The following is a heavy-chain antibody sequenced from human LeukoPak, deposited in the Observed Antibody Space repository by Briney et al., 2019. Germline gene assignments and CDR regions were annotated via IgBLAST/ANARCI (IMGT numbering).Heavy chain of an antibody. CDR1: GYTFTAYH. V-gene: IGHV1-18*04. Sequence: ASVKVSCKASGYTFTAYHMHWVRQAPGQGLEWMGWISAYNGNTNYAQKLQGRVTMTTDTSTSTAYMELRSLRSDDTAVYYCARVNGWYYFDYWGQGTLVTVSS. CDR3: ARVNGWYYFDY. J-gene: IGHJ4*02. CDR2: ISAYNGNT. D-gene: IGHD6-19*01.